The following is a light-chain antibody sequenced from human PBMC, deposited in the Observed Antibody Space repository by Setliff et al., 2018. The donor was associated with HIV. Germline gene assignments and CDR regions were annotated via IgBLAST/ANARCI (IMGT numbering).Light chain of an antibody. J-gene: IGLJ1*01. CDR1: SSDVGGYNY. CDR2: DVS. CDR3: NSYTSSSTLV. Sequence: QSALTQPASVSGSPGQSITISCTGTSSDVGGYNYVSWYQQHPGKAPKLMIYDVSNRPSGVSNRFSGSKSGNTASLTISGLQAEDEADYYCNSYTSSSTLVFGTGTKVT. V-gene: IGLV2-14*03.